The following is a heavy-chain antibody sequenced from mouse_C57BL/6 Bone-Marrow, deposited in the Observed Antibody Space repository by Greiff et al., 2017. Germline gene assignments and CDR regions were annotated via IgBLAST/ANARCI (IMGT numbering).Heavy chain of an antibody. D-gene: IGHD3-2*02. V-gene: IGHV2-9-1*01. CDR1: GFSFTSDS. CDR3: PRLGSSGCAWFAY. J-gene: IGHJ3*01. CDR2: IWTGGGT. Sequence: VQLQESGPGLVAPSQSLSITCTVSGFSFTSDSISWVSQPPGTGLEWLGGIWTGGGTNYNSSLISRLSIIQDNSKRQVFLKMTRLQADDTAWYYCPRLGSSGCAWFAYWGQGTLVTVSA.